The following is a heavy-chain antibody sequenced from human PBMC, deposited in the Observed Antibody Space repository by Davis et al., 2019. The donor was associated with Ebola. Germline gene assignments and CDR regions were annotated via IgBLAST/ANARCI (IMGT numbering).Heavy chain of an antibody. CDR1: GFTFSSYS. D-gene: IGHD5-18*01. J-gene: IGHJ4*02. Sequence: GESLKISCAASGFTFSSYSMNWVRQAPGKGLEWVSSISSSSSYIYYADSVKGRFTISRDNAKNTLYLQMNSLRAEDTAVYYCARYGYSYGYGYWGQGTLVTVSS. CDR3: ARYGYSYGYGY. V-gene: IGHV3-21*04. CDR2: ISSSSSYI.